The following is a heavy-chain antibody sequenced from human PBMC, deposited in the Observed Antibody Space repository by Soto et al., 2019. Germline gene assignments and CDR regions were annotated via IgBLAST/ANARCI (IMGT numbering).Heavy chain of an antibody. Sequence: QVQLVESGGGVVQPGRSLRLSCAASGFTFSLFAMHWVRQAPGKGLEWVALISYDGSNKYYAESVKGRFTISRDNSKNTLYLQMDSLRADDTAVYYCAREHVLTSSDGFDLWGQGTMVTVSA. CDR3: AREHVLTSSDGFDL. CDR2: ISYDGSNK. J-gene: IGHJ3*01. V-gene: IGHV3-30-3*01. CDR1: GFTFSLFA. D-gene: IGHD3-16*01.